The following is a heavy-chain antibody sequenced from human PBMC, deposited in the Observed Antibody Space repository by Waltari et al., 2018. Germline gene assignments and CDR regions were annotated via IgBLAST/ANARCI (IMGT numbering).Heavy chain of an antibody. Sequence: QVQLQESGPGLVKPSETLSLTCPVSGGSLSSYSCSWIRQPPGKGLEWIGYIYYSGSTNYNPSLKSRVTISVDTSKNQFSLKLSSVTAADTAVYYCARWHYYYGMDVWGQGTTVTVSS. J-gene: IGHJ6*02. CDR2: IYYSGST. CDR3: ARWHYYYGMDV. V-gene: IGHV4-59*01. CDR1: GGSLSSYS.